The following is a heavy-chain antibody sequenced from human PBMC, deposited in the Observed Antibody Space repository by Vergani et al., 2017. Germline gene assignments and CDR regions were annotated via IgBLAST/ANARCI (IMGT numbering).Heavy chain of an antibody. CDR2: IGSSGPYI. Sequence: VQLVESGGGVVQPGGSLRLSCAASGFTFSDFSMSWVRQAPGKGLEWVAFIGSSGPYINYADSVKGRFIISRDNTNNSLFLQLRSLRAEDAAVYYCARDCTSDGCPDNYGMDVWGQGATVTVSS. V-gene: IGHV3-21*06. CDR3: ARDCTSDGCPDNYGMDV. D-gene: IGHD2-21*02. J-gene: IGHJ6*02. CDR1: GFTFSDFS.